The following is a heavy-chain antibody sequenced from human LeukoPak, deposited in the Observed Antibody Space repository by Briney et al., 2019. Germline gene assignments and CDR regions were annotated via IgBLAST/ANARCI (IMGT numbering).Heavy chain of an antibody. CDR2: SYSDSNT. D-gene: IGHD1-14*01. CDR3: VRKNRDFNAAFDI. CDR1: GFTVSNNY. Sequence: GGSLRLSCAASGFTVSNNYMSWVRQAPGKGLEWVSISYSDSNTNYADSVKGRFTISRDTSQNTLSLQMNSLRAEDTDVYYCVRKNRDFNAAFDIWGQGTVVTVSS. J-gene: IGHJ3*02. V-gene: IGHV3-53*01.